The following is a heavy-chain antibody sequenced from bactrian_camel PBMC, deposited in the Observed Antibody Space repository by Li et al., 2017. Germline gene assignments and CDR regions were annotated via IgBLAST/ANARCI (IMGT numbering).Heavy chain of an antibody. Sequence: VQLVESGGGSVQAGGSLRISCATSGYNYRSACMGWFRQAPGKEREGVATIYMDVGSTWYADSVKGRFTISQDNAKTMVFLQMNSLKPEDTGMYYCAADFHCVSAIQGLRLMSHLPHLGQGTQVTVS. J-gene: IGHJ4*01. V-gene: IGHV3S40*01. D-gene: IGHD3*01. CDR2: IYMDVGST. CDR3: AADFHCVSAIQGLRLMSHLPH. CDR1: GYNYRSAC.